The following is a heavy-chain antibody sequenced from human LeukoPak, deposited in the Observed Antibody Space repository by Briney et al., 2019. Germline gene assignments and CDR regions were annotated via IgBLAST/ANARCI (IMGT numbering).Heavy chain of an antibody. CDR2: IYYSGST. J-gene: IGHJ4*02. D-gene: IGHD4-17*01. CDR3: ARGYGYFDY. Sequence: SETLSLTCTVSGGSISSYYWSWIRQPPGKGLEWLGNIYYSGSTNYKPSLKSRYTISLDTSKNQFSLKLGSVTAADTAVYYCARGYGYFDYWGQGTLVTVSS. CDR1: GGSISSYY. V-gene: IGHV4-59*01.